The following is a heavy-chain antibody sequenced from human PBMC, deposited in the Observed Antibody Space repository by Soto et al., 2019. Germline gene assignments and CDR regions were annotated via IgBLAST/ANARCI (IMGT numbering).Heavy chain of an antibody. D-gene: IGHD7-27*01. CDR2: IHTGGLK. CDR1: GFSVASTY. Sequence: EVQVVQSGGGLVQPGGSLRLSCAASGFSVASTYMTWVRQAPGRGLRWVSMIHTGGLKHFADFVKGRFSLSRDTSTNTLYLEMHSLRPDDTAVYYYATWGSGSHYLDHWGQGSLVTVSS. CDR3: ATWGSGSHYLDH. V-gene: IGHV3-53*04. J-gene: IGHJ4*02.